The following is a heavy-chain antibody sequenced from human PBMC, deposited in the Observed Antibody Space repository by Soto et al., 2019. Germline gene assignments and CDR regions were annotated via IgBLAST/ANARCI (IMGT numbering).Heavy chain of an antibody. Sequence: SETLSLTCTFSCGSISSGDYYWSWIRQPPGKGLEWIGYIYYSGTTYYNPSLKSRVTISVDTSKNQFSLKLSSVTAADTAVYYCARALIQLWPHYYYGMDVWGQGTTVTVSS. D-gene: IGHD5-18*01. CDR1: CGSISSGDYY. V-gene: IGHV4-30-4*01. J-gene: IGHJ6*02. CDR3: ARALIQLWPHYYYGMDV. CDR2: IYYSGTT.